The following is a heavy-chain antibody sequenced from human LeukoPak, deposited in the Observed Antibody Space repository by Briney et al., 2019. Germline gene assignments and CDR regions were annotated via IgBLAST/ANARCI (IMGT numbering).Heavy chain of an antibody. CDR2: IYYSGST. D-gene: IGHD1-26*01. CDR1: GGSISSSTYY. CDR3: AKDRGSGSYGGDAFDI. V-gene: IGHV4-61*01. J-gene: IGHJ3*02. Sequence: SETLTLTCTVSGGSISSSTYYWGWIRQPPGKGLEWIGYIYYSGSTNYNPSLKSRVTISVDTSKNQFSLKLSSVTAADTAVYYCAKDRGSGSYGGDAFDIWGQGTMVTVSS.